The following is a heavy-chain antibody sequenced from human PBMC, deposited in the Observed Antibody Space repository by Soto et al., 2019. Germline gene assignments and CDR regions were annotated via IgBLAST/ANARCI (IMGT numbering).Heavy chain of an antibody. CDR2: ISTYNGNT. Sequence: QVQLVQSGAEVKKPGASVKVSCKASGYTFINYGISWVRQAPGQGLEWMGWISTYNGNTKYAQKVQGRVTMTTDTSTSTADMELRSLRSDDTDGYYCARWLRNGMHVWGQGTTVAASS. J-gene: IGHJ6*02. V-gene: IGHV1-18*01. CDR1: GYTFINYG. D-gene: IGHD3-22*01. CDR3: ARWLRNGMHV.